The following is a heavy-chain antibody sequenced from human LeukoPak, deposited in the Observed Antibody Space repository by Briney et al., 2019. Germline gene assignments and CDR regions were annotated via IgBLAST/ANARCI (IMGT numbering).Heavy chain of an antibody. CDR2: IRSTGIST. CDR3: AKAPEEYCFDS. V-gene: IGHV3-23*05. CDR1: GFTFSSYD. J-gene: IGHJ4*02. Sequence: PGGSLRLSCVASGFTFSSYDMSWVRQAPGKGLEWVSAIRSTGISTYYGDSVKGRFTISRDNSKSTLYPQMNSLRAEDTAIYYCAKAPEEYCFDSWGQGTLVTVSS.